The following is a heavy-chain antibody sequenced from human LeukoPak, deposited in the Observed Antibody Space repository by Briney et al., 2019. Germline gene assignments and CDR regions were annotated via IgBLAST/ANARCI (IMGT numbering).Heavy chain of an antibody. Sequence: ASVKVSCKASGYTFTGYYMHWVRQAPGQGLGWMGWINPNSGGTNYAQKFQGRVTMTRDTSISTAYMELSRLRSDDTAVYYCARAGVVVVAALFDPWGQGALVTVSS. CDR3: ARAGVVVVAALFDP. CDR1: GYTFTGYY. V-gene: IGHV1-2*02. CDR2: INPNSGGT. D-gene: IGHD2-15*01. J-gene: IGHJ5*02.